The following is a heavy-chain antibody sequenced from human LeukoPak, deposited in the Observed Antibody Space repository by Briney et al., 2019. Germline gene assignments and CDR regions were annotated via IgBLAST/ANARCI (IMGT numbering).Heavy chain of an antibody. V-gene: IGHV1-46*01. J-gene: IGHJ3*02. CDR1: GYTFTSYY. CDR2: INPSGGST. CDR3: AREAYMGRWLQSDEFDT. D-gene: IGHD5-24*01. Sequence: ASVKVSCKASGYTFTSYYMHWVRQAPGQGLEWMGIINPSGGSTSYAQKFQGRVTMTRDTSTSTVYMELSSLRSEDTAVYYCAREAYMGRWLQSDEFDTWGQGTMVTVSS.